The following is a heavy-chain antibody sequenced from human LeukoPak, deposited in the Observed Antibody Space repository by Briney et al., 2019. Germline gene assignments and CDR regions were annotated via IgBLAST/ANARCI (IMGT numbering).Heavy chain of an antibody. CDR2: INPNSGGT. CDR3: ARDLYGSGSYYNEPSDY. CDR1: GYTFTGYY. D-gene: IGHD3-10*01. J-gene: IGHJ4*02. V-gene: IGHV1-2*06. Sequence: ASVKVSCKASGYTFTGYYMHWARQAPGQGLEWMGRINPNSGGTNYAQKFQGRVTMTRDTSISTAYMELSRLRSDDTAVYYCARDLYGSGSYYNEPSDYWGQGTLVTVSS.